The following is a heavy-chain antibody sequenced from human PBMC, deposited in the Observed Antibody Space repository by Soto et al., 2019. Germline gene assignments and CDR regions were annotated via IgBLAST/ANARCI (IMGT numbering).Heavy chain of an antibody. CDR3: AKGITIFGKINTEPYYYYMDV. V-gene: IGHV3-23*01. J-gene: IGHJ6*03. Sequence: PGGSLRLSCAASGFTFSSYAMSWVRQAPGKGLEWVSAISGSGGSTYYADSVKGRFTISRDNSKNTLYLQMNSLRAEDTAVYYCAKGITIFGKINTEPYYYYMDVWGKGTTVTVSS. D-gene: IGHD3-3*01. CDR2: ISGSGGST. CDR1: GFTFSSYA.